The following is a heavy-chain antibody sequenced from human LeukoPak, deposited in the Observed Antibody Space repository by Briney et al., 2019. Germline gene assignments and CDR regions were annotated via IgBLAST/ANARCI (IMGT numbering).Heavy chain of an antibody. D-gene: IGHD6-13*01. CDR2: IYYTGST. CDR3: ARMSSSWLTVDH. J-gene: IGHJ4*02. V-gene: IGHV4-59*08. CDR1: GGSITTNY. Sequence: SETLSLTCTVSGGSITTNYWSWIRQPPGKGLEWIGYIYYTGSTTYNPSLTSRVTISVDTSKNQFSLKLSSVTAADTAIYYCARMSSSWLTVDHWGQGTLVTVSS.